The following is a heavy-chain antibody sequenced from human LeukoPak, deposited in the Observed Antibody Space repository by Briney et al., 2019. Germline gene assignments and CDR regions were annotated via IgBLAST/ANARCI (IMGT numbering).Heavy chain of an antibody. J-gene: IGHJ4*02. V-gene: IGHV3-7*03. D-gene: IGHD1-26*01. CDR3: ARAMVGATWYYFDY. CDR2: IKQDGSEK. CDR1: GFTFSSYW. Sequence: PGGSLRLSCAASGFTFSSYWMSWVRQAPGKGLEWVANIKQDGSEKYYVDSVKGRFTISRDNAKNSLYLQMNSLRAEDTAVHYCARAMVGATWYYFDYWGQGTLVTVSS.